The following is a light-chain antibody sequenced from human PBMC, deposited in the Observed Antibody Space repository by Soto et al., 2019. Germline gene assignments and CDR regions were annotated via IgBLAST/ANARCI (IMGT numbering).Light chain of an antibody. Sequence: QSVLTQPASVSGSPGQSITISRTGTSSDVGGYNYVSWYQQHPGKAPKLMIYDVSNRPSGVSNRFSGSKSGNTASLTISGLQAEDEAEYYCSSYTSGSTHVFGTGTKVTVL. V-gene: IGLV2-14*01. CDR3: SSYTSGSTHV. J-gene: IGLJ1*01. CDR1: SSDVGGYNY. CDR2: DVS.